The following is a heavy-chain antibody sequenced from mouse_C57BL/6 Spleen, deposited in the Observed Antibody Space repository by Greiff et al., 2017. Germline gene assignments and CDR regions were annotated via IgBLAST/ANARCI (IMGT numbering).Heavy chain of an antibody. J-gene: IGHJ2*01. V-gene: IGHV14-4*01. D-gene: IGHD1-1*01. CDR1: GFNIKDDY. Sequence: VQLQQSGAELVRPGASVKLSCTASGFNIKDDYMHWVKQRPEQGLEWIGWIDPENGDTEYAAKFQGKATITADTSSNTAYLQLSSLTSEDTAVYYCTSSYYYATYYFDNRGQGTTLTVSS. CDR3: TSSYYYATYYFDN. CDR2: IDPENGDT.